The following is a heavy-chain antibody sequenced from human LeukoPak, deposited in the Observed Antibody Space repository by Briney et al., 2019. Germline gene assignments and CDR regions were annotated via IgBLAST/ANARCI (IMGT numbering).Heavy chain of an antibody. D-gene: IGHD1-26*01. CDR1: GFTFTDHY. CDR2: ISSGGDII. Sequence: GGSLRLSCAASGFTFTDHYMSWVRQAPGKGLEWISYISSGGDIIYYADSVKGRFTISRDNAKNSLFLQMNSLRAEDTAVYYCARDRGIVGTTGYYYMDVWGKGTTVTVSS. V-gene: IGHV3-11*04. J-gene: IGHJ6*03. CDR3: ARDRGIVGTTGYYYMDV.